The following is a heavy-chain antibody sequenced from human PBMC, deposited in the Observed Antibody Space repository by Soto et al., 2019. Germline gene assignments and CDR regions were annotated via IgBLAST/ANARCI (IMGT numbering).Heavy chain of an antibody. CDR2: TIPIFGTA. CDR1: GGTFSSYA. V-gene: IGHV1-69*12. J-gene: IGHJ2*01. CDR3: ARAGVIALGGVSVGYLEL. D-gene: IGHD3-16*02. Sequence: QVPLVQSGAEVKKPGSSVKVSFKASGGTFSSYAISWVRQAPGQGLEWMGGTIPIFGTANYAQKFQGRVTITADEATSTGYMELSRRGGEEAAVYDCARAGVIALGGVSVGYLELWGRGTLVTVAS.